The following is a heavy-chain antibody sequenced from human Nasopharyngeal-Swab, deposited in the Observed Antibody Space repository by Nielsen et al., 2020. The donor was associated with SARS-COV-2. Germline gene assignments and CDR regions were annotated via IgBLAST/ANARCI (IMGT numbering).Heavy chain of an antibody. CDR1: GGSISSGDYY. CDR2: IYYTGST. CDR3: ARGTNYYGSGDF. D-gene: IGHD3-10*01. Sequence: SETLSPTCSVSGGSISSGDYYWSWIMQPPGKGLEWIGHIYYTGSTHYNPPLKSRVTISVDTSKNQFSLNLNSVTAADTAVYYCARGTNYYGSGDFWGQGTMVTVSS. J-gene: IGHJ3*01. V-gene: IGHV4-61*08.